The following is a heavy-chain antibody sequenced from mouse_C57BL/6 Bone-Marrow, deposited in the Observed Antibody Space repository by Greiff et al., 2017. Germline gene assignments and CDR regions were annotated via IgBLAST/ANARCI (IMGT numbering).Heavy chain of an antibody. CDR2: INPSSGYT. CDR1: GYTFTSYT. J-gene: IGHJ2*01. CDR3: AREGGCLYYGYLDY. V-gene: IGHV1-4*01. D-gene: IGHD2-2*01. Sequence: QVQLKQSGAELTRPGASVKMSCKASGYTFTSYTMHWVKQRPGQGLEWIGYINPSSGYTKYNQKFKDKATLTVDKSSSTAYMQLSSLNSEDSAVYYGAREGGCLYYGYLDYWGQGTTLTVSS.